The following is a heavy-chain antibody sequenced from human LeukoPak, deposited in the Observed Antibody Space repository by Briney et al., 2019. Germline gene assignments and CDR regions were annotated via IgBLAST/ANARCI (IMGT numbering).Heavy chain of an antibody. CDR3: ARSLRALSGYQLY. D-gene: IGHD3-22*01. CDR2: INPNSGGT. J-gene: IGHJ4*02. V-gene: IGHV1-2*02. CDR1: GYTFTGYY. Sequence: GASVKVSCKASGYTFTGYYMHWVRQAPGQGLEWMGWINPNSGGTNYAQKFQGRVTMTRDTSISTAYMELSRLRSDDTAVCYCARSLRALSGYQLYWGQGTLVTVSS.